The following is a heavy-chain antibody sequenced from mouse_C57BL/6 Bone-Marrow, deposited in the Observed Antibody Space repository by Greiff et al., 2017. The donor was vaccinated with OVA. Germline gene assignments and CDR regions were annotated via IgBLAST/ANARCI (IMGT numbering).Heavy chain of an antibody. CDR3: ARGGLTGGFAY. CDR2: IYPRSGNT. Sequence: QVQLQQSGAELARPGASVKLSCKASGYTFTSYGISCVKQRTGQGLEWIGEIYPRSGNTYYNEKFKGKATLTADKSSSTAYMELRSLTSEDAAVYFWARGGLTGGFAYWGQGTLVTVSA. V-gene: IGHV1-81*01. D-gene: IGHD4-1*01. CDR1: GYTFTSYG. J-gene: IGHJ3*01.